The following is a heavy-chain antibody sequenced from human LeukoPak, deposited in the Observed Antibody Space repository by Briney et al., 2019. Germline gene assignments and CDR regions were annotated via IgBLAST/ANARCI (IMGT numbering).Heavy chain of an antibody. CDR3: ARGYYYDILTGYGPYFDY. CDR1: GGTFSSYA. D-gene: IGHD3-9*01. Sequence: ASVKVSCKTSGGTFSSYAINWVRQAPGQGLEWMGGITPIFDTANYAQKFQGRVTITADKFTSTAYMELSSLRSEDTAVYYCARGYYYDILTGYGPYFDYWGQGTLVTVSS. CDR2: ITPIFDTA. J-gene: IGHJ4*02. V-gene: IGHV1-69*06.